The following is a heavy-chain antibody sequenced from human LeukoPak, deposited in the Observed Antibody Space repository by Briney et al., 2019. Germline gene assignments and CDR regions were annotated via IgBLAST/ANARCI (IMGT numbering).Heavy chain of an antibody. CDR3: ALAPMTTVTSFDY. CDR2: ISSSGSTI. CDR1: GFTFSSYE. D-gene: IGHD4-17*01. J-gene: IGHJ4*02. Sequence: GGSLRLSCAASGFTFSSYEMNWVRQAPGRGLEWVSYISSSGSTIYYAVSVKGRFTISRDNAKNSLYLQMNSLRAEDTAVYYCALAPMTTVTSFDYWGQGTLVTVSS. V-gene: IGHV3-48*03.